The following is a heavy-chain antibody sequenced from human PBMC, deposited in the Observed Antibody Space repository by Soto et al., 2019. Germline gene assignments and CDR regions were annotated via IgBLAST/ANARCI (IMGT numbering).Heavy chain of an antibody. CDR1: GFTFSSYA. J-gene: IGHJ6*02. V-gene: IGHV3-30-3*01. CDR3: AGDSGYSSSWKKTYYYYYGMDV. D-gene: IGHD6-13*01. CDR2: ISYDGSNK. Sequence: GGSLRLSCAASGFTFSSYAMHWVRQAPGKGLEWVAVISYDGSNKYYADSVKGRFTISRDNSKNTLYLQMNSLRAEDTAVYYCAGDSGYSSSWKKTYYYYYGMDVWGQGTTVTVSS.